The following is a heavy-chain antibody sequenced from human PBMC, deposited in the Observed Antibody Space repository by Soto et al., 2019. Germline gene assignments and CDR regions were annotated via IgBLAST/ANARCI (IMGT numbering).Heavy chain of an antibody. J-gene: IGHJ4*02. D-gene: IGHD6-19*01. Sequence: ASVKVSCKASGYTFSGYYIHWVRQAPGQGPEWVGWINPNNGDTNYAQKYQGRVTMTRDTSITTVYMELNSLRSDDTAVYYWARGRSVAGKKFDYWGQGTLVTVSS. CDR3: ARGRSVAGKKFDY. V-gene: IGHV1-2*02. CDR1: GYTFSGYY. CDR2: INPNNGDT.